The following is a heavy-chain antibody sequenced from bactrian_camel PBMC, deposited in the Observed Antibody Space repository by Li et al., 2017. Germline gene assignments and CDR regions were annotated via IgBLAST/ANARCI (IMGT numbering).Heavy chain of an antibody. J-gene: IGHJ4*01. CDR2: ISSDGTT. CDR3: AASSGKTYGGSWARDYEYDF. CDR1: GLTFDDYD. V-gene: IGHV3S55*01. Sequence: HVQLVESGGGSVQIGGSLRLSCTVSGLTFDDYDMHWYRQAPGDECELVSSISSDGTTKYADSVKGRFTISQDRDSLNLQMNNLTPEDTAMYYCAASSGKTYGGSWARDYEYDFWGQGSQVTVS. D-gene: IGHD6*01.